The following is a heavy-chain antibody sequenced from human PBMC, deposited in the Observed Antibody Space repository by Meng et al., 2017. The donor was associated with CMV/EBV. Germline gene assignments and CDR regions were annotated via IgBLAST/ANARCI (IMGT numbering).Heavy chain of an antibody. CDR3: ARSSQWLLPNLGH. J-gene: IGHJ4*02. V-gene: IGHV1-69*05. CDR1: GGTFSSYA. D-gene: IGHD6-19*01. CDR2: IVPIFGTT. Sequence: SVKVSCKTSGGTFSSYAFIWVRQAPGQGLEWMAGIVPIFGTTDYAQKFQGRVTLTTDESTSTAYMELSSLTSEDTAVYYCARSSQWLLPNLGHWGQGTLVTVSS.